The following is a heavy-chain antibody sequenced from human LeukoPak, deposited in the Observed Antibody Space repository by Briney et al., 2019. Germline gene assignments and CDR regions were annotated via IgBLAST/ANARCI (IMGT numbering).Heavy chain of an antibody. V-gene: IGHV1-2*02. CDR3: VEDRYYYYGMDV. J-gene: IGHJ6*02. Sequence: GASVKVSCKASGYTFTGYYMHWVRQAPGQGLEWMGWINPNSGGTNYAQKFQGRVTVTRDTSISTAYMELSRLRSDDTAVHYCVEDRYYYYGMDVWGQGTTVTVSS. CDR1: GYTFTGYY. CDR2: INPNSGGT.